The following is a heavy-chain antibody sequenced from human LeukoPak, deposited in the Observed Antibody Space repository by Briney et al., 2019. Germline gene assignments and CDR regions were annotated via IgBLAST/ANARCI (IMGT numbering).Heavy chain of an antibody. V-gene: IGHV5-51*01. CDR3: ARRPKYKSGCHFDY. J-gene: IGHJ4*02. CDR2: IYPGDSDT. Sequence: GESLKIPCKGSGYSFTNYWIGWVRQMPGKGLEWMGIIYPGDSDTSYDPSFQGQVTISADKSITTAYLQWSSLKASDTAMYYCARRPKYKSGCHFDYWGQGTLVTVSS. CDR1: GYSFTNYW. D-gene: IGHD3-22*01.